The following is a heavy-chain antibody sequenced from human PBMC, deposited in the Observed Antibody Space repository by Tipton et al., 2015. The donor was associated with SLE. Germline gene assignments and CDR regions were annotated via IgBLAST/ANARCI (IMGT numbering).Heavy chain of an antibody. V-gene: IGHV4-39*07. CDR3: ARAGSGWELGHYYYYMDV. J-gene: IGHJ6*03. CDR1: GGSISSSSYY. Sequence: TLSLTCTASGGSISSSSYYWGWVRQPPGKGLEWIGSIYYSGSTYYNPSLKSRVTISVDTSKNQFSLKLSSVTAADTAVYYCARAGSGWELGHYYYYMDVWGKGTTVTVSS. CDR2: IYYSGST. D-gene: IGHD1-26*01.